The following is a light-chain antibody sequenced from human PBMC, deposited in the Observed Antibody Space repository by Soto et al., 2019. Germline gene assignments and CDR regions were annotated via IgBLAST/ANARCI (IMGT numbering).Light chain of an antibody. CDR3: QQYIQWPE. CDR2: GAS. V-gene: IGKV3-15*01. CDR1: QSIDTN. Sequence: IVMPQSPATLSVSPGERATLSCRASQSIDTNLAWYQQKPGQAPRLLIYGASTRATGIPARFTGSGSGTEFTLTISSLQSEDFAIFYCQQYIQWPEFGQGTKVDIK. J-gene: IGKJ1*01.